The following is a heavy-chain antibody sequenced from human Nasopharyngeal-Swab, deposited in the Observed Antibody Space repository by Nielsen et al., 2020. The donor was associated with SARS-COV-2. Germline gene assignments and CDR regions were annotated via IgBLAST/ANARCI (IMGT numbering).Heavy chain of an antibody. Sequence: SETLSLTCTVSGGSVSSGSYYRSWIRQPPGKGLEWIGYIYYSGSTNYNPSLKSRVTISVDTSKNQFSLKLSSVTAADTAVYYCARVSTVTSYWYFDLWGRGTLVTVSS. J-gene: IGHJ2*01. CDR3: ARVSTVTSYWYFDL. V-gene: IGHV4-61*01. D-gene: IGHD4-11*01. CDR1: GGSVSSGSYY. CDR2: IYYSGST.